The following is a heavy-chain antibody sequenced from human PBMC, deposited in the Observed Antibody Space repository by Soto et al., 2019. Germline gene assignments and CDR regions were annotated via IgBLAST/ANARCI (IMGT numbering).Heavy chain of an antibody. CDR1: GYSFTSYW. Sequence: GESLKISCKGSGYSFTSYWISWVRQMPGKGLEWMGRIDPSDSYTNYSPSFQGRVTMTRNTSISTAYMELSSLRSEDTAVYYCARVYCSSTSCYPYYYYGMDVWGQGTTVTVSS. CDR3: ARVYCSSTSCYPYYYYGMDV. CDR2: IDPSDSYT. V-gene: IGHV5-10-1*01. D-gene: IGHD2-2*01. J-gene: IGHJ6*02.